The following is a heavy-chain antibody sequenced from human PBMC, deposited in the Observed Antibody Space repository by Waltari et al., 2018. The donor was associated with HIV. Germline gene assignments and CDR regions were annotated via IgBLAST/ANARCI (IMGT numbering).Heavy chain of an antibody. D-gene: IGHD3-22*01. J-gene: IGHJ4*02. CDR2: TRYDGTNK. CDR1: GFTFSNYA. CDR3: AKAPHHYDSSGPVY. Sequence: QLQLVESGGGVVQPAWSLVLPCTASGFTFSNYAMHWVRQAPGKGLQWVAFTRYDGTNKYYVDSVKGRFIISRDNSKNTLSLQMHSLRAEDTAVYYCAKAPHHYDSSGPVYWGQGTLVTVSS. V-gene: IGHV3-30*02.